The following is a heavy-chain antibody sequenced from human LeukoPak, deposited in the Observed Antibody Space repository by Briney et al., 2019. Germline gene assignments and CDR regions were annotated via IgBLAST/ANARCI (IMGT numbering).Heavy chain of an antibody. CDR1: GFTFSNAW. CDR3: AGENYDSSNP. J-gene: IGHJ5*02. D-gene: IGHD3-22*01. V-gene: IGHV3-7*03. Sequence: GGSLRLSCAASGFTFSNAWMNWVRQTPGKGLEWVASIKEDGSERQYVDSVKGRFSISRDNTKGSLFLQLNSLRAEDTAVYYCAGENYDSSNPWGQGTLVTVSS. CDR2: IKEDGSER.